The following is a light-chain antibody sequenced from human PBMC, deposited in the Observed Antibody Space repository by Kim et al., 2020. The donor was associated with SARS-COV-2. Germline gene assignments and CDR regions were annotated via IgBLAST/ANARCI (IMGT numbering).Light chain of an antibody. Sequence: CPGERPTLASPASQSVSCHCAWYQQRPGQAPRLLISEASTRATGIPARFFGSGSGTEFTLTISSLQSEDSAVYYCQQYKDWPPWTFGQGTKVDIK. CDR1: QSVSCH. J-gene: IGKJ1*01. CDR2: EAS. CDR3: QQYKDWPPWT. V-gene: IGKV3-15*01.